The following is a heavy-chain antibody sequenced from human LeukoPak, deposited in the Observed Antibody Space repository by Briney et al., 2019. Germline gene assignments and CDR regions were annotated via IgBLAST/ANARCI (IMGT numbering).Heavy chain of an antibody. CDR3: ARFEFASCYDY. CDR2: ITDSGSTT. CDR1: GFTFSSYA. V-gene: IGHV3-23*01. Sequence: PGGSLRLSCAASGFTFSSYAMSWVRQAPGKGLEWVSTITDSGSTTYYADSVKGRFTISRDNSKNTLYLQMNSLRAEDTAVYYCARFEFASCYDYWGQGTLVTVSS. D-gene: IGHD2-2*01. J-gene: IGHJ4*02.